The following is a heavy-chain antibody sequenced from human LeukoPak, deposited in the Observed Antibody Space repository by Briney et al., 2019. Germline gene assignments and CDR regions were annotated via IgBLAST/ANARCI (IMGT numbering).Heavy chain of an antibody. D-gene: IGHD1-1*01. CDR3: ARQETTIDYYMDV. V-gene: IGHV4-4*09. CDR2: IYTSGST. CDR1: GGSISSYY. J-gene: IGHJ6*03. Sequence: SETLSLTCTVSGGSISSYYWSWIRQPPGKGLEWIGYIYTSGSTNYNPSLKSRVTISVDTSKNQFSLKLSSVTAADTAVYYCARQETTIDYYMDVWGKGTTVTVSS.